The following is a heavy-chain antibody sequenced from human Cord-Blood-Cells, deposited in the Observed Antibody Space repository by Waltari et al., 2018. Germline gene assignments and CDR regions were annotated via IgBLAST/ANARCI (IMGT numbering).Heavy chain of an antibody. V-gene: IGHV4-31*03. D-gene: IGHD6-6*01. J-gene: IGHJ6*03. CDR2: IYYSGST. Sequence: QVQLQESGPGLVKPSQTLSLTCTVSGGSISRGGYYWSWIRQTPGKGLEWIGYIYYSGSTYYNPSLKSRVTISVDTSKNQFSLKLSSVTAADTAVYYCATSRYSSSSYYYYYMDVWGKGTTVTVSS. CDR3: ATSRYSSSSYYYYYMDV. CDR1: GGSISRGGYY.